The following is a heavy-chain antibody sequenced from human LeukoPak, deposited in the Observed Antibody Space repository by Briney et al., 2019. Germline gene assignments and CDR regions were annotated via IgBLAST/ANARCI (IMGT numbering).Heavy chain of an antibody. CDR1: GFTVSSNY. CDR2: IYSGGST. V-gene: IGHV3-53*04. CDR3: ARGRGSSWYEGNWFDP. D-gene: IGHD6-13*01. J-gene: IGHJ5*02. Sequence: PGGSLRLSCAASGFTVSSNYMSWVRQAPGKGLEWVSVIYSGGSTYYADSVKGRFTISRHNSKNTLYLQMNSLRAEDTAVYYCARGRGSSWYEGNWFDPWGQGTLVTVSS.